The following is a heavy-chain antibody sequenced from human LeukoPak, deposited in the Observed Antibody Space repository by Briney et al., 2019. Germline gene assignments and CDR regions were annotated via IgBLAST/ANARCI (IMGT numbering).Heavy chain of an antibody. V-gene: IGHV4-38-2*02. D-gene: IGHD6-19*01. Sequence: SETLSLTCTVSGYSISSGYYWGWIRQPPGKGLEWIGSIYHSGSTYYNPSLKSRVTISVDTSKNQFSLKLSSVTAADTAVYYCARFKRAGGWSYFDYWGQGTLVTVSS. CDR1: GYSISSGYY. J-gene: IGHJ4*02. CDR2: IYHSGST. CDR3: ARFKRAGGWSYFDY.